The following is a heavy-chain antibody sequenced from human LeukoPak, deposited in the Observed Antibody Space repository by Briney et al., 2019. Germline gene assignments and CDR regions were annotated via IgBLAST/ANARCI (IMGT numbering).Heavy chain of an antibody. CDR2: IYPRSGEK. D-gene: IGHD3-10*01. V-gene: IGHV1-2*06. CDR3: ARDGEYGTGSYYRGCFDY. CDR1: GYSFTAFY. Sequence: ASVKVSCKASGYSFTAFYIHWVRQAPGQGREWMGLIYPRSGEKNYAYKFRGRVTMTRDTSISTTYMDLGSLGSDDTAVYYCARDGEYGTGSYYRGCFDYWGQGTLVTVSS. J-gene: IGHJ4*02.